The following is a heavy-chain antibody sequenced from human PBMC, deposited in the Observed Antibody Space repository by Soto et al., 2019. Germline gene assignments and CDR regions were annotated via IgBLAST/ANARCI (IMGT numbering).Heavy chain of an antibody. CDR2: IKQDGSEK. CDR1: GFTFSSYW. J-gene: IGHJ3*02. V-gene: IGHV3-7*03. Sequence: GGSLRLSCAASGFTFSSYWMSWVRQAPGKGLEWLANIKQDGSEKYYVDSVKGRFTISRDNAKNSLYLQMNSLRAEDTAVYYCARVAGDSADAFDIWGQGTMVTVSS. CDR3: ARVAGDSADAFDI. D-gene: IGHD7-27*01.